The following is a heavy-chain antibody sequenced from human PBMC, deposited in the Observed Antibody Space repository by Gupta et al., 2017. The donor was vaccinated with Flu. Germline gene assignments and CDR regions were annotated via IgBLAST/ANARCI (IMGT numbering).Heavy chain of an antibody. V-gene: IGHV3-30*18. J-gene: IGHJ4*02. CDR3: AKAKEYYEYVWGSHTTSGIDY. CDR1: GFPFSRYG. Sequence: QVQLVESGGGVVQPGRSLRLSCAASGFPFSRYGMHWVRQAPGKGLEWLAVISYDGSNKYYADSVKDRFTISRDKSKNTLYLQMNSLRAEDTAVYYCAKAKEYYEYVWGSHTTSGIDYWGQGTLVTVSS. D-gene: IGHD3-16*01. CDR2: ISYDGSNK.